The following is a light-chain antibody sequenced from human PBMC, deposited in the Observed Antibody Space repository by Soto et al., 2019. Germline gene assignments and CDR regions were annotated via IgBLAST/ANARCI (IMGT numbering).Light chain of an antibody. CDR3: QQYKNWPL. CDR1: QSVSSN. V-gene: IGKV3-15*01. Sequence: EMLMTQSPVTLSGSPGERVTLSCRASQSVSSNLAWYQQKPGQPPRLLIYGASTRATAIPARLSGSGFGTEFTLTISSLQSEDFAVYYCQQYKNWPLFGQGTRLEIK. J-gene: IGKJ5*01. CDR2: GAS.